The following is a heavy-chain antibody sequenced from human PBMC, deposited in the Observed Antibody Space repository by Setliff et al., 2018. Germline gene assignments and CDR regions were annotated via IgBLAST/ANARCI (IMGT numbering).Heavy chain of an antibody. Sequence: SETLSLTCAVSGGSISSSNWWSWVRQPPGKGLEWIGEIYHSGSTNYNPSLKSRVTISVDKSKNQFSLKLSSVTAADTAVYYCARDNRAFGGVIPDYFDYWGQGTLVTVSS. CDR1: GGSISSSNW. CDR3: ARDNRAFGGVIPDYFDY. D-gene: IGHD3-16*01. CDR2: IYHSGST. V-gene: IGHV4-4*02. J-gene: IGHJ4*02.